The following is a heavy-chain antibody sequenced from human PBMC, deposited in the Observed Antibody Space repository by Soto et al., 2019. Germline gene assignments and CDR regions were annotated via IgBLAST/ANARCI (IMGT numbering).Heavy chain of an antibody. J-gene: IGHJ4*02. Sequence: GGSLRLSCAASGFTFSNAWMNWVRQAPGKGLEWVGRIKSKTDGGTTDYAAPVKGRFTISRDDSKNTLYLQMNSLKTEYTAVYYCTTDPGSYYYGKFDYWGQGTLVTVSS. CDR3: TTDPGSYYYGKFDY. D-gene: IGHD3-10*01. V-gene: IGHV3-15*07. CDR2: IKSKTDGGTT. CDR1: GFTFSNAW.